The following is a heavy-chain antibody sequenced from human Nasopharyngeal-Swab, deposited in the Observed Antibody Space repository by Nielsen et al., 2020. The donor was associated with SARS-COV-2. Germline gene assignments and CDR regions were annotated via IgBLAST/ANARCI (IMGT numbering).Heavy chain of an antibody. J-gene: IGHJ4*02. CDR3: AKGAPGPLDH. V-gene: IGHV3-30-3*01. CDR2: ISFDGSNE. Sequence: GESPKISCAASGFSFSNSPMYWVRQAPGKGLEWVAVISFDGSNEYYADSVKGRFTISRDNSQNTLFLQMSSLKTDDTAVYYCAKGAPGPLDHWGQGALVTVSS. D-gene: IGHD3-16*01. CDR1: GFSFSNSP.